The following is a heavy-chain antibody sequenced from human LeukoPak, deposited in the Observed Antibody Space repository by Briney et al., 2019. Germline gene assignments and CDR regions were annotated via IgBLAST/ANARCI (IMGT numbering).Heavy chain of an antibody. CDR2: INPSGGST. D-gene: IGHD5-12*01. CDR1: GYTFTSYY. CDR3: ARELGGYDSL. Sequence: GASVKVSCKASGYTFTSYYMHWVRQAPGQGLEWMGIINPSGGSTRYAQKFQGRVTMTRDTSTSTVYMEVSSLRSEDTAVYYCARELGGYDSLWGQGTLVTVPS. J-gene: IGHJ4*02. V-gene: IGHV1-46*01.